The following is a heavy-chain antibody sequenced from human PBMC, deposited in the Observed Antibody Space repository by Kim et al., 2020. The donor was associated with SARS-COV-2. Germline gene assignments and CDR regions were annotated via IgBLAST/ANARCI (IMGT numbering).Heavy chain of an antibody. J-gene: IGHJ3*02. CDR2: ISDSSSFI. D-gene: IGHD3-22*01. Sequence: GGSLRLSCAVSGFTFSDYSMHWVRQAPGKGLEWVSGISDSSSFIYYVDSVKGRFTTSRDNAKNSLSLQMDSLRDEDTAVYYCARDSDSSGNDAFDIWGQGATVTVSS. CDR3: ARDSDSSGNDAFDI. CDR1: GFTFSDYS. V-gene: IGHV3-21*01.